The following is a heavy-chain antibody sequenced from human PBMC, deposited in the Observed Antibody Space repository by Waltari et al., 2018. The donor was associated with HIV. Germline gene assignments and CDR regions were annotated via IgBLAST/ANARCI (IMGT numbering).Heavy chain of an antibody. D-gene: IGHD3-22*01. CDR3: ARVPDRSGYQRYAMDV. CDR2: IIPLFGEA. Sequence: QVQLVQSGAEVKKHGSSVKVSCKASGGPVSSSDIRRVRQAPGQGLEWMGAIIPLFGEANYAQKFQGRLTITADESTSTAYMELSSLRSEDTAVYYCARVPDRSGYQRYAMDVWGQGTTVTVS. V-gene: IGHV1-69*01. CDR1: GGPVSSSD. J-gene: IGHJ6*02.